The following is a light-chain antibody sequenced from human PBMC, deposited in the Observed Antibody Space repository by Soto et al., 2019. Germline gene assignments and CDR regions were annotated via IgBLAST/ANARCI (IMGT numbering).Light chain of an antibody. V-gene: IGKV3-15*01. CDR1: QYIGSA. CDR3: QQYGDRPRT. Sequence: EIVMTQSPDTLSVSPGERATLSCRASQYIGSAVAWYHQRSGQAPRLLIFDASVRVPTTPARFSGSVSGTEFTLTISSLESEDFAVYFCQQYGDRPRTFGQGNKVDIK. CDR2: DAS. J-gene: IGKJ1*01.